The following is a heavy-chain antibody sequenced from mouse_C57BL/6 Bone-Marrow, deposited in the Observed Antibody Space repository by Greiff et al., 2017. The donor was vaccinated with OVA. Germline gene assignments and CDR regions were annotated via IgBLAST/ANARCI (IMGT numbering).Heavy chain of an antibody. CDR3: TTRLRLFDY. V-gene: IGHV14-4*01. CDR1: GFNIKDDY. J-gene: IGHJ2*01. Sequence: EVKLMESGAELVRPGASVKLSCTASGFNIKDDYMHWVKQRPEQGLEWIGWIDPENGDTEYASKFQGKATITADTSSNTAYLQLSSLTSEDTAVYYGTTRLRLFDYWGQGTTLTVSS. CDR2: IDPENGDT. D-gene: IGHD1-2*01.